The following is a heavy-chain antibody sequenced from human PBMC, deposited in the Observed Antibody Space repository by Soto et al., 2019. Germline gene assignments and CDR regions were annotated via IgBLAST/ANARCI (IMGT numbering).Heavy chain of an antibody. D-gene: IGHD4-17*01. CDR3: ARGDYGDYDY. J-gene: IGHJ4*02. CDR2: ISTYNGNT. Sequence: VSVKVSSKASGYTFTNFGVSWVRQAPGQGLEWVGWISTYNGNTNCAQNLQDRVTMTTDTSTSTAYMELRSLRSDDTAVYYCARGDYGDYDYWGQGTLVTVSS. CDR1: GYTFTNFG. V-gene: IGHV1-18*01.